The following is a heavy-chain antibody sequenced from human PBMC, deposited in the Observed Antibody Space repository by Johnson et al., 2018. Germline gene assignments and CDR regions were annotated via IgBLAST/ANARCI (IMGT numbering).Heavy chain of an antibody. CDR3: ARVKVVVTALPQYAFDI. Sequence: VQLVESGGGLVKPGGSLRLSCAASGFTFSSYSMIWVRQAPGKGLEWVSSISSSSSYIYYADSVKGRFTISRDNAKNSLYLQMNSLRAEDTAVYYCARVKVVVTALPQYAFDIWGQGTMVTVSS. J-gene: IGHJ3*02. CDR1: GFTFSSYS. V-gene: IGHV3-21*01. D-gene: IGHD2-21*02. CDR2: ISSSSSYI.